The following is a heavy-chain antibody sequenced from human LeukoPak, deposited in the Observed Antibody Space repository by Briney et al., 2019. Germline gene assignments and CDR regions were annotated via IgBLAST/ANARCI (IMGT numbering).Heavy chain of an antibody. CDR3: VRAAGALNF. D-gene: IGHD6-19*01. CDR1: GFPFRHYW. V-gene: IGHV3-7*04. CDR2: INQDESEK. Sequence: GGSLRLSCSASGFPFRHYWMTWVRQAPGKGLEWVANINQDESEKYYVDSVKGRFTISRDNARNSLCLQMNSPRAEDTAVYFCVRAAGALNFWGQGTLVTVSS. J-gene: IGHJ4*02.